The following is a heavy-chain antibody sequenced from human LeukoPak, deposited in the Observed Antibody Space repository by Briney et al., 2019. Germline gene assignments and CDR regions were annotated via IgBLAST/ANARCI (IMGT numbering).Heavy chain of an antibody. V-gene: IGHV1-18*01. CDR1: GYTFTSYG. Sequence: GSSVKVSCKASGYTFTSYGISWVRQAPGQGLEWMGWISAYNGNTNYAQKLQGRVTMTTDTSTSTAYMELRSLRSDDTAVYYCARGPYCSGGSCYSVDYWGQGTLVTVSS. CDR2: ISAYNGNT. D-gene: IGHD2-15*01. CDR3: ARGPYCSGGSCYSVDY. J-gene: IGHJ4*02.